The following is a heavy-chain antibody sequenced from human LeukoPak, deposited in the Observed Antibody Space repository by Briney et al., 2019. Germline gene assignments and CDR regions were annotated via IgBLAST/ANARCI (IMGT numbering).Heavy chain of an antibody. CDR2: IRFDGSNK. V-gene: IGHV3-30*02. J-gene: IGHJ3*02. Sequence: GGSLRLSCAASGFTFSSYSMNWVRQAPGKGLEWVAFIRFDGSNKYYADSVKGRFTISRDNSKNTLYLQMNSLRPADTAVYYCAKDLRHAFDIWGQGTMVTVSS. CDR3: AKDLRHAFDI. CDR1: GFTFSSYS.